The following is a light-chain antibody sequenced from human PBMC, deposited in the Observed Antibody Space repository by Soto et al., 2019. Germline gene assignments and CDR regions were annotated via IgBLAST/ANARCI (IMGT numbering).Light chain of an antibody. Sequence: EIVLTQSPGTLSLSPGERATLACGASQIVSDYFLAWYQQKPGQAPRLLIYGASSRANGIPDRFSGSGSGTDFTLTISRLEPGDFAVYYCQQYGRSPYTFGQGTTLEIK. CDR1: QIVSDYF. J-gene: IGKJ2*01. V-gene: IGKV3-20*01. CDR2: GAS. CDR3: QQYGRSPYT.